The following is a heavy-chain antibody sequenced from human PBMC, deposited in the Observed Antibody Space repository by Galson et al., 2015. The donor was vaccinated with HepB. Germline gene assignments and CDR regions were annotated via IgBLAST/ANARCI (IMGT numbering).Heavy chain of an antibody. J-gene: IGHJ5*02. D-gene: IGHD2-2*01. CDR3: ARDFCFVVVPEKEPAPRHNWFDP. V-gene: IGHV1-69*13. CDR1: GGTFSSYA. CDR2: IIPIFGTA. Sequence: SVKVSCKASGGTFSSYAISWVRQAPGQGLEWMGGIIPIFGTANYAQKFQGRVTITADESTSTAYMELSSLRSGDTAVYYCARDFCFVVVPEKEPAPRHNWFDPWGQGTLVTVSS.